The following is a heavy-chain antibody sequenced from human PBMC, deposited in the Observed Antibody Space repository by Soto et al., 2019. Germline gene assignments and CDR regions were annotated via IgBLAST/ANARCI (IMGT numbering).Heavy chain of an antibody. V-gene: IGHV3-7*01. D-gene: IGHD2-8*01. J-gene: IGHJ5*02. CDR3: ATSMRHTLNP. CDR2: INQDGSDQ. Sequence: EVQVVESGGGLVQPGGSLRLSCAASGFTFISNWLTWVRQVPGKGLEWVANINQDGSDQYYVDSVKGRFTISRDNAKNSLCLHMNSLRVEDTAVYYCATSMRHTLNPWGQGTLVTVSS. CDR1: GFTFISNW.